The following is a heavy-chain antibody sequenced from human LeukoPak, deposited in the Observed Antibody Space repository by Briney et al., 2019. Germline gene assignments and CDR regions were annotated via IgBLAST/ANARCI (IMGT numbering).Heavy chain of an antibody. Sequence: GGSLRLSCAASGFTFSSYSMNWVRQAPGKGLEWVSSISSSSSYIYYADSVKGRFTISRDNAKNSLYLQMNSLRAEDTAVYYCARGSEWELLSCDYWGQGTLATVSS. CDR3: ARGSEWELLSCDY. CDR2: ISSSSSYI. J-gene: IGHJ4*02. D-gene: IGHD1-26*01. CDR1: GFTFSSYS. V-gene: IGHV3-21*06.